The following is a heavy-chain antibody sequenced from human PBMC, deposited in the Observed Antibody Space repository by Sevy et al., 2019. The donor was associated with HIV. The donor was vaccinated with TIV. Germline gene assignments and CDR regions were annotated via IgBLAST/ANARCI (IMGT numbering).Heavy chain of an antibody. CDR1: GFTFSSYS. V-gene: IGHV3-21*01. D-gene: IGHD6-13*01. CDR2: ISSSSSYI. Sequence: GGSLRLSCAASGFTFSSYSMNWVRQAPGKGLEWVSSISSSSSYIYYADSVKGRFTISRDNAKNSLYLQMNSLRAEDTAVYYCAGDLTRYSSSWYMGYWGQGTLVTVSS. CDR3: AGDLTRYSSSWYMGY. J-gene: IGHJ4*02.